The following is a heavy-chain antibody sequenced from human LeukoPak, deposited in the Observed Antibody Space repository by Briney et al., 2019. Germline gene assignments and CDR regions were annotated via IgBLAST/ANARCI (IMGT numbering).Heavy chain of an antibody. J-gene: IGHJ4*02. D-gene: IGHD6-19*01. Sequence: GGSLRLSCAASGFTFSSYGMHWVRQAPGKGLEWVAFIRYDGSNKYYADSVKGRFTISRDNSKNTLYLQMNSLRAEDTAFYYCASGDRNGWYFYYWGQGTLVTVSS. V-gene: IGHV3-30*02. CDR2: IRYDGSNK. CDR3: ASGDRNGWYFYY. CDR1: GFTFSSYG.